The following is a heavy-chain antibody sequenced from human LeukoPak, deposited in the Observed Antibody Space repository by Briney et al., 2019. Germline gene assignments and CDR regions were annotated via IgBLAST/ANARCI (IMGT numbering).Heavy chain of an antibody. CDR2: INHSGST. CDR1: GGSISSYY. D-gene: IGHD3-10*01. V-gene: IGHV4-34*01. Sequence: SETLSLTCTVSGGSISSYYWSWIRQPPGKGLEWIGEINHSGSTNYNPSLKSRVTISVDTSKNQFSLKLSSVTAADTAVYYCARVGVDRRRGTMVRGVIIGRSWFDPWGQGTLVTVSS. CDR3: ARVGVDRRRGTMVRGVIIGRSWFDP. J-gene: IGHJ5*02.